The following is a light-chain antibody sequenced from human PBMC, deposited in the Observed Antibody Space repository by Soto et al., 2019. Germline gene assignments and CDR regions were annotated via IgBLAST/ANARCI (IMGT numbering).Light chain of an antibody. V-gene: IGKV3-15*01. J-gene: IGKJ1*01. Sequence: EVVLTQSPATLSLSPGERATLSCRASQSVSRFLDWYQQKPGQAPKLLIYGASTRAIGIPARFSGSGSWTEFTLTISSLQSEDFAVYYCQQYNDWPRTFGQGTKVDIK. CDR2: GAS. CDR1: QSVSRF. CDR3: QQYNDWPRT.